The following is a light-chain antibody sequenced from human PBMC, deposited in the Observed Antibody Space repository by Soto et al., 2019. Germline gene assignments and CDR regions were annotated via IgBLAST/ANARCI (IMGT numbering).Light chain of an antibody. V-gene: IGKV1-12*01. CDR2: HAS. CDR3: QQTNNFPPD. CDR1: QFIANW. Sequence: DIAMTQSPSSVSASVGDRVTITCRASQFIANWLAWYQQKPGKAPQLLIYHASTLQTGVPSRFSGSGSGTEFTLTISSLQPEDYATYYCQQTNNFPPDFCQGTRL. J-gene: IGKJ5*01.